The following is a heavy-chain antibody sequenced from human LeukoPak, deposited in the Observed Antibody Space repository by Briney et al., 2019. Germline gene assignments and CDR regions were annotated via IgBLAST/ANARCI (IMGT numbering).Heavy chain of an antibody. V-gene: IGHV4-59*08. D-gene: IGHD3-22*01. CDR1: GGSISPYY. CDR2: IYYNGIT. J-gene: IGHJ4*02. CDR3: ARHLAPSSGYLTLDY. Sequence: SETLSLTCTVSGGSISPYYWSWIRQSPGKGLEWIAHIYYNGITSHNPSLKSRPTISVDTSKNQFSLKLSSVTAADTAVYYCARHLAPSSGYLTLDYWGQGTLVTVSS.